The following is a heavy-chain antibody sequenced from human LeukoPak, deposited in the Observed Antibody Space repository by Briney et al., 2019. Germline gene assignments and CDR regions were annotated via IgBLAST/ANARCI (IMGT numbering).Heavy chain of an antibody. CDR2: VIPILGTA. J-gene: IGHJ6*02. CDR3: ARDGWMDV. D-gene: IGHD2-15*01. V-gene: IGHV1-69*04. CDR1: GYTFTTYG. Sequence: SVKVSCKASGYTFTTYGISWVRQAPRQGLEWVGRVIPILGTANYAQRFQGRVTIIADKSTSTVYMELSSLTSEDTAMYYCARDGWMDVWGQGTTVTVSS.